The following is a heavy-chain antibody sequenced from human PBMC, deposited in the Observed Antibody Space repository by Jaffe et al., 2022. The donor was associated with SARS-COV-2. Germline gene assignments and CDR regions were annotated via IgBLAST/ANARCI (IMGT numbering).Heavy chain of an antibody. Sequence: QLQLQESGPGLVKPSETLSLTCTVSGGSISSSSYYWGWIRQPPGKGLEWIGSIYYSGSTYYNPSLKSRVTISVDTSKNQFSLKLSSVTAADTAVYYCARVSSRYNWNYEYWGQGTLVTVSS. D-gene: IGHD1-7*01. CDR1: GGSISSSSYY. V-gene: IGHV4-39*01. CDR3: ARVSSRYNWNYEY. J-gene: IGHJ4*02. CDR2: IYYSGST.